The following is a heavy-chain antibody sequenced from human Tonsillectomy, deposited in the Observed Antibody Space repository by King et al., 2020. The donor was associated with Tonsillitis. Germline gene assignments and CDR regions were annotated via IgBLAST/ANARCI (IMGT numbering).Heavy chain of an antibody. Sequence: VQLQQWGAGLLKPSETLSLTCAVSGGSFSGYYWSWIRQPPGKGLEWIGEINHSGSTNYNPSLKSRVTVSVDTSKNQVSLKLNFVTAADTAVYYCAMIVVIVTTLEALVIGAEGTMVTVSS. V-gene: IGHV4-34*01. CDR3: AMIVVIVTTLEALVI. J-gene: IGHJ3*02. CDR2: INHSGST. D-gene: IGHD3-22*01. CDR1: GGSFSGYY.